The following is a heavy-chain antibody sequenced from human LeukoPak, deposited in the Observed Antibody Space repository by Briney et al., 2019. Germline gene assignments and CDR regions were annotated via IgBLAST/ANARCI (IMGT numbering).Heavy chain of an antibody. CDR3: ARDRAYYGSGSGTRKFDP. CDR1: RFIFSNYW. J-gene: IGHJ5*02. Sequence: PGGSLRLPCTGSRFIFSNYWMSWVRQAPGKGLEWVANINQDGSEKYYVDSVKGRFTVSRDNAKNSLYLQMHSVRAEDTAVYYCARDRAYYGSGSGTRKFDPWGQGTLVTVSS. CDR2: INQDGSEK. V-gene: IGHV3-7*01. D-gene: IGHD3-10*01.